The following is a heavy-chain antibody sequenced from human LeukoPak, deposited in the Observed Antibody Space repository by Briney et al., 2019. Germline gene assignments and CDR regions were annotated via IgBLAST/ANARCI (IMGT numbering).Heavy chain of an antibody. J-gene: IGHJ4*02. CDR2: IASDGSST. D-gene: IGHD3-16*01. CDR1: GFTFSSYW. V-gene: IGHV3-74*01. CDR3: AKAGYDYVWGSYFSDY. Sequence: GGSLRLSCAASGFTFSSYWMNWVRQAPGKGLVWVSRIASDGSSTTYADSVKGRFSISRDNAKNTLYLQMNSLRVEDTAVYYCAKAGYDYVWGSYFSDYWGQGTLVTVSS.